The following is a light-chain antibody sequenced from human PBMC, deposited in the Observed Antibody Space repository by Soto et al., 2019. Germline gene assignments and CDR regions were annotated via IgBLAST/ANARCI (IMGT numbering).Light chain of an antibody. V-gene: IGKV3-20*01. J-gene: IGKJ1*01. Sequence: EIVLTPSPGTLSLSPGERATLSCRASQSVSSSYLAWYQQKVGQAPRLLIYGASSRATGIPDRFSGSGSGTDFTLTISRLEPEDFAVYYCQQYGSSPVTFGQGTKVEIK. CDR3: QQYGSSPVT. CDR1: QSVSSSY. CDR2: GAS.